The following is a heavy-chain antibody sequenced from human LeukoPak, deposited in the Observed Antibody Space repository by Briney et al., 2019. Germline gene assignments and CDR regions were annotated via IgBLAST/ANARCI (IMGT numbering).Heavy chain of an antibody. CDR2: LRGSGLSK. V-gene: IGHV3-23*01. D-gene: IGHD6-13*01. Sequence: GGSLRLSCAASGFTFSSYAMNWVRQAPGKGLQGVSALRGSGLSKYYADSVKGRFTISRDNSKNTLYLQMNSLRAEDTAIYYCAKGISPSSSWTFDYWGQGTLVTVSS. CDR3: AKGISPSSSWTFDY. CDR1: GFTFSSYA. J-gene: IGHJ4*02.